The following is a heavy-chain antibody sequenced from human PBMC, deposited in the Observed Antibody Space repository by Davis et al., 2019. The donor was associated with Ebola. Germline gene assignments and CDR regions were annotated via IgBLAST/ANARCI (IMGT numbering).Heavy chain of an antibody. J-gene: IGHJ4*02. V-gene: IGHV1-3*01. Sequence: AASVKVSCKASGYTFTSYAMHWVRQAPGQRLEWMGWINAGNGNTKYSQRFQGRVTITRDTSASTAYMELSSLRSEDTAVYYCARDRGDGYNYDFDYWGQGTLVTVSS. D-gene: IGHD5-24*01. CDR1: GYTFTSYA. CDR3: ARDRGDGYNYDFDY. CDR2: INAGNGNT.